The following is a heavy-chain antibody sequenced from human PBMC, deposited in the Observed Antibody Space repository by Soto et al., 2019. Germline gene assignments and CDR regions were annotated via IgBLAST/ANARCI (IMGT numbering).Heavy chain of an antibody. V-gene: IGHV3-73*02. D-gene: IGHD1-26*01. Sequence: EVQLVESGGGWVQPGGSLKLSCSGSGFSFSDSAIHWVRQASGQGLEWVGRIRDKANHYATAYDVSVRGRFTISRDDSENTAYLQRNSLKTEETAVYYCTRPPSGSYGDDSDYWGQGTLVTVSS. CDR3: TRPPSGSYGDDSDY. CDR1: GFSFSDSA. CDR2: IRDKANHYAT. J-gene: IGHJ4*02.